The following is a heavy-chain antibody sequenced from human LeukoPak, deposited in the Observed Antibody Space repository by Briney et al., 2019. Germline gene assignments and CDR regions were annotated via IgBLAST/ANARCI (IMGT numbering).Heavy chain of an antibody. CDR1: GYTFTGNF. D-gene: IGHD6-13*01. V-gene: IGHV1-2*02. Sequence: GASVTVSFKASGYTFTGNFMHWVRQAPGQGLEWMGWINPNSGGTGYAQKFQGRVTMTRDTSISTAYMELSSLTSDDTAVYYCARDRTSTWYGGADFWGQGTLVTVSS. CDR3: ARDRTSTWYGGADF. J-gene: IGHJ4*02. CDR2: INPNSGGT.